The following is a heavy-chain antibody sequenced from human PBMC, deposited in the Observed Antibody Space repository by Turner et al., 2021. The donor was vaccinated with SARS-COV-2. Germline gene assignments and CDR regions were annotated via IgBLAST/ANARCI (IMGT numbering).Heavy chain of an antibody. J-gene: IGHJ5*02. V-gene: IGHV1-18*01. Sequence: QVQLVQSGAEVKKPGASVKVSCKASGYTFTSYGISWVRQAPGQGLEWMGWISAYNGNTNYAQKLQGRVTVTTDTSTSTAYMELRSLRSDDTAVYYCAREPFTYYYDSSGNWFDPWGQGTLVTVSS. CDR1: GYTFTSYG. CDR2: ISAYNGNT. CDR3: AREPFTYYYDSSGNWFDP. D-gene: IGHD3-22*01.